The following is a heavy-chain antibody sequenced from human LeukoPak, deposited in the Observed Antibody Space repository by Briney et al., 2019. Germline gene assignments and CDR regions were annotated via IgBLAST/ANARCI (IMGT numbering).Heavy chain of an antibody. J-gene: IGHJ5*02. Sequence: ESGPGLVKPSQTLSLTCTVSGGSISSGGYSWSWIRQPPVKGLEWIGYIYHSGSTYYNPSLKSRVTISVDRSKNQFSLKLSSVTAADTAVYYCARGLLRHNWFDPWGQGTLVTVSS. CDR3: ARGLLRHNWFDP. D-gene: IGHD4-17*01. CDR1: GGSISSGGYS. CDR2: IYHSGST. V-gene: IGHV4-30-2*01.